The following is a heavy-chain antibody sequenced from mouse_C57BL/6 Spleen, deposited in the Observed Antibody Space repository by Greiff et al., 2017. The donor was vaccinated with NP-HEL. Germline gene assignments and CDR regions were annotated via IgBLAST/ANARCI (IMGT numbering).Heavy chain of an antibody. D-gene: IGHD1-1*01. J-gene: IGHJ1*03. CDR3: ARGTTVVAKDWYFDV. Sequence: VQLQQSGAELVKPGASVKLSCKASGYTFTSYWMHWVKQRPGQGLEWIGMIHPNSGSTNYNEKFKSKATLTVDKSSSTAYMQLSSLTSEDSAVYYCARGTTVVAKDWYFDVWGTGTTVTVSS. V-gene: IGHV1-64*01. CDR1: GYTFTSYW. CDR2: IHPNSGST.